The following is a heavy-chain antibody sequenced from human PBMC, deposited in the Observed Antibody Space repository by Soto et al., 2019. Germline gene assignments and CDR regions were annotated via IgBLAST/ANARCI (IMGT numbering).Heavy chain of an antibody. CDR2: IYTSGST. V-gene: IGHV4-4*07. CDR3: ARFGGYCSSTSCYSDWFDP. Sequence: SETLSLTCTVSCGSISSYYWSWIRQPAGKGLEWIGRIYTSGSTNYNPSLKSRVTMSVDTSKNQFSLKLSSVTAADTAVYYCARFGGYCSSTSCYSDWFDPWGQGTLVTVSS. D-gene: IGHD2-2*02. CDR1: CGSISSYY. J-gene: IGHJ5*02.